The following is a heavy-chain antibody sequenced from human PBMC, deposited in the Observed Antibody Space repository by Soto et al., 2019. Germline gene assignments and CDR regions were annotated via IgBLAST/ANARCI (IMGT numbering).Heavy chain of an antibody. Sequence: PGGSLRLSCAASGFTFSSYAMSWVRQAPGKGLEWVSAISGSGGSTYYADSVKGRFTISRDNSKNTLYLQMNSLRAEDTAVYYCAKEDIVVVPAAIGVTYYYYGMDVWGQGTTVTVSS. CDR3: AKEDIVVVPAAIGVTYYYYGMDV. D-gene: IGHD2-2*02. J-gene: IGHJ6*02. CDR1: GFTFSSYA. CDR2: ISGSGGST. V-gene: IGHV3-23*01.